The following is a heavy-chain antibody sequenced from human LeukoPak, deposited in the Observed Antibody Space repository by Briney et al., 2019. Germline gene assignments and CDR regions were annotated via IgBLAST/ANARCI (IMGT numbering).Heavy chain of an antibody. D-gene: IGHD2-8*01. CDR2: IYYSGST. V-gene: IGHV4-39*01. CDR1: GGSISSSRYY. CDR3: ARHNGKATDAFDI. Sequence: SETLSLTCTVSGGSISSSRYYWGWIRQPPGKGLEWIGSIYYSGSTYYNPSLESRVTISVDTSKNQFSLKLSSVTAADTAVYYCARHNGKATDAFDIWGQGTMVTVSS. J-gene: IGHJ3*02.